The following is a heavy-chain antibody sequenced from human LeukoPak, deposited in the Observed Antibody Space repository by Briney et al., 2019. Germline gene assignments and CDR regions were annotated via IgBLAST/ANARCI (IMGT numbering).Heavy chain of an antibody. D-gene: IGHD5-12*01. CDR1: GFTFSSYA. Sequence: GGSLRLSCAASGFTFSSYAMSWVRQAPGKGLEWVSTFSEAGDTTYYADSVKGRFTISRDNSKNTLYLQMNSLRAEDTAVYYCAKRFGLRFFDYWGQGTLVTVSS. V-gene: IGHV3-23*01. J-gene: IGHJ4*02. CDR2: FSEAGDTT. CDR3: AKRFGLRFFDY.